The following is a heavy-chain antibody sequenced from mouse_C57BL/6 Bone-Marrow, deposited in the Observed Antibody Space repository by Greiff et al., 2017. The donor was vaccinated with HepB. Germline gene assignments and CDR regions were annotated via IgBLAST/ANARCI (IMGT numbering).Heavy chain of an antibody. CDR1: GYTFTSYW. Sequence: QVQLQQSGAELAKPGASVKLSSKASGYTFTSYWMHWVKQRPGQGLEWIGYINPSSGYTKYNQKFKDKATLTADKSSSTAYMQLSSLTSEDSAVYYCAREGIYYGSRSWFAYWGQGTLVTVSA. J-gene: IGHJ3*01. D-gene: IGHD1-1*01. CDR3: AREGIYYGSRSWFAY. V-gene: IGHV1-7*01. CDR2: INPSSGYT.